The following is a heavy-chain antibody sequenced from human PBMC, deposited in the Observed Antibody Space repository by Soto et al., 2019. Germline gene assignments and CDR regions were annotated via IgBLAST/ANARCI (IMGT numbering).Heavy chain of an antibody. J-gene: IGHJ6*03. CDR2: ISSSSSVI. D-gene: IGHD7-27*01. CDR3: ARDLSWGSNWYYYMDV. Sequence: EVQLVESGGGLVQPGGSLRLSCGTSGFILSDCAMNWVRQAPGKGLEWVSYISSSSSVIDYADSVKGRFTVSRDNARNSLYLQMNSLRAEDTAVYYCARDLSWGSNWYYYMDVWGKGTTVTVSS. V-gene: IGHV3-48*01. CDR1: GFILSDCA.